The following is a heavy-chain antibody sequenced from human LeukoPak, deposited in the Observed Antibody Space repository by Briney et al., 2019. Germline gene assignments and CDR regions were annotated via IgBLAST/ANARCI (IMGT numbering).Heavy chain of an antibody. V-gene: IGHV1-18*01. CDR3: ARQARITMISGHMDV. J-gene: IGHJ6*03. Sequence: ASVKVSCKASGYTFTSYGISWVRQAPGQGLEWMGWISAYNGNTNYAQKLQGRVTMTTDTSTSTAYVELRSLRSDDTAVYYCARQARITMISGHMDVWGKGTTVTVSS. D-gene: IGHD3-22*01. CDR2: ISAYNGNT. CDR1: GYTFTSYG.